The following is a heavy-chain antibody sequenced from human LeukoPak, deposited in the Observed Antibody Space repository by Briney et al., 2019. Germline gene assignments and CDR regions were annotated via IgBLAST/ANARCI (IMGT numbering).Heavy chain of an antibody. V-gene: IGHV4-34*01. Sequence: KPSETLSLTCAVYGGSFSGYYWSWIRQPPGKGLEWIGEINHSGSTNYNPSLKSRVTISVDTSKNQFSLKLSSVAAADTAVYYCARDHNYDSSGYFLYYWGQGTLVTVSS. J-gene: IGHJ4*02. CDR2: INHSGST. CDR3: ARDHNYDSSGYFLYY. CDR1: GGSFSGYY. D-gene: IGHD3-22*01.